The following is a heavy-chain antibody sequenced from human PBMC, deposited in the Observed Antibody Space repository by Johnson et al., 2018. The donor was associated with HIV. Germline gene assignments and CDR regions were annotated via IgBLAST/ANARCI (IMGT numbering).Heavy chain of an antibody. D-gene: IGHD3-10*01. CDR1: GFTFSDYG. CDR2: IWYDGSTK. J-gene: IGHJ3*02. CDR3: ARDVASVYGSGDHAFDI. V-gene: IGHV3-33*01. Sequence: QEQLVESGGGVVQPGRSLRLSCAASGFTFSDYGMHWVRQAPGKGLEWVAVIWYDGSTKHYVDSVKGRFTISRDNSKNTLYLQMGRLRVEDMAVYYCARDVASVYGSGDHAFDIWGQGTMVTVSS.